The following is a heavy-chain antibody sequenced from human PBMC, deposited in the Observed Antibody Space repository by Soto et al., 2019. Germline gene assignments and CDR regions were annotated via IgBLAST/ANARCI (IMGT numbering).Heavy chain of an antibody. CDR2: ISYDGSNK. J-gene: IGHJ4*02. D-gene: IGHD2-21*02. CDR1: GFTFISYG. CDR3: AKDLHIVVVTAPDY. V-gene: IGHV3-30*18. Sequence: GGSLRLSCAASGFTFISYGIHFFRQAPGKGLEWVAVISYDGSNKYYADSVKGRFTISRDNSKNTLYLQMNSLRAEDTAVYYCAKDLHIVVVTAPDYWGQGTLVTVSS.